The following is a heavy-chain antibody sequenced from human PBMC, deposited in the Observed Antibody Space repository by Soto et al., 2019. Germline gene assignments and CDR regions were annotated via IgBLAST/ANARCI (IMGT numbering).Heavy chain of an antibody. D-gene: IGHD1-1*01. CDR3: ARHATTQQLVQSYQF. CDR2: INQGGTQR. Sequence: PGGSLRLSCAASGFPFTVFWMSWVLQVPGKGLEWVAMINQGGTQRYYVDSVRGRFTISRDNAANLVYMLMESLRVDDTAVYHCARHATTQQLVQSYQFWGQGTLETVSS. J-gene: IGHJ1*01. V-gene: IGHV3-7*01. CDR1: GFPFTVFW.